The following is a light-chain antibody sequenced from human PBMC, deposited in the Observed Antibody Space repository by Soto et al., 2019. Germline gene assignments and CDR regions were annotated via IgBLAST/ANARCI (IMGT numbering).Light chain of an antibody. Sequence: QAVLTQPPSVSAAPGQKVTSSCSGSSSNIGRNFVSWYQQLPGTGPKLLIYDNGKRPSGTPERFSGSKSGMSATLAITGLQTGDEADYYCGTWDSSLKAWLFGAGTKLTVL. CDR3: GTWDSSLKAWL. J-gene: IGLJ3*02. V-gene: IGLV1-51*01. CDR1: SSNIGRNF. CDR2: DNG.